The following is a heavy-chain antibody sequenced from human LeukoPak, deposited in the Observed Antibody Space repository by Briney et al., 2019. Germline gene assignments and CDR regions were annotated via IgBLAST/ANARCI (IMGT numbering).Heavy chain of an antibody. Sequence: GGSLRLSCAASGFTFSNAWMSWVRQAPGKGLEWVAFIRSDGYHTYYADSVKGRFTITRDNYKNTVYLQMNSLRVEDMAVYYCAKPSGSGVDYWGRGTRVTVSS. D-gene: IGHD1-26*01. CDR2: IRSDGYHT. J-gene: IGHJ4*02. CDR3: AKPSGSGVDY. CDR1: GFTFSNAW. V-gene: IGHV3-30*02.